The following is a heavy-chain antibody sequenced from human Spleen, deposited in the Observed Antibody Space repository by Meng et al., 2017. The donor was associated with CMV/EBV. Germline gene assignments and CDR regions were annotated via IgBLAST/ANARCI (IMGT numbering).Heavy chain of an antibody. J-gene: IGHJ4*02. Sequence: QIQLVQSGPELRRPGASVKVSCKASGYNFDIYGITWVRQAPGQGLEWVGWVSAENGDTDYGQKFQGRVTVTADTCTNTAYMEMRSLRSDDSAMYYCARAGAAVTTNFDFWGQGTLVTVSS. CDR2: VSAENGDT. V-gene: IGHV1-18*01. CDR3: ARAGAAVTTNFDF. D-gene: IGHD4-17*01. CDR1: GYNFDIYG.